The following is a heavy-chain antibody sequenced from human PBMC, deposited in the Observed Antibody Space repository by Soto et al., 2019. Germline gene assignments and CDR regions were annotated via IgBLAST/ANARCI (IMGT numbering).Heavy chain of an antibody. CDR2: IHPSGDT. CDR1: GYKFTTDF. CDR3: VRGYCTTTPCSGDFQH. D-gene: IGHD2-8*01. J-gene: IGHJ1*01. Sequence: QVQLVQSGAEVKKPGASVKVACKASGYKFTTDFIHWVRQAPGQGLEWMGMIHPSGDTGYGQKFRGRVTMTIDTSTTTAYMELRNLTSEDTAIYFSVRGYCTTTPCSGDFQHWGQGTLVTVSS. V-gene: IGHV1-46*01.